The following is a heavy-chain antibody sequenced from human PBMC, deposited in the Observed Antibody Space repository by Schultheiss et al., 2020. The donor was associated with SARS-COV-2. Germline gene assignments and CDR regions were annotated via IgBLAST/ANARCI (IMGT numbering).Heavy chain of an antibody. Sequence: ASVKVSCKASGYTFTGYYMHWVRQAPGQGLEWMGWINPNSGGTNYAQKFQGRVTMTRDTSIGTAYMGLSSLRSEDTAVYFCARDQLDAAGAPLYYYMDVWGKGTTVTVSS. J-gene: IGHJ6*03. CDR3: ARDQLDAAGAPLYYYMDV. CDR2: INPNSGGT. CDR1: GYTFTGYY. V-gene: IGHV1-2*02. D-gene: IGHD6-13*01.